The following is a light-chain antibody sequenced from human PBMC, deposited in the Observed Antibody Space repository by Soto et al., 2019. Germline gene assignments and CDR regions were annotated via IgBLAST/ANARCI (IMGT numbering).Light chain of an antibody. CDR3: TSYTTSSPYLV. J-gene: IGLJ3*02. Sequence: QSALTQPASVSGSPGQSITISGTGTSSDGGGYNYVSWYQHHPGKAPKLMIYDVTNRPSGVSNRFSGSKSGNTASLTISGLQAEDEADYYCTSYTTSSPYLVFGGGTKVTVL. V-gene: IGLV2-14*03. CDR1: SSDGGGYNY. CDR2: DVT.